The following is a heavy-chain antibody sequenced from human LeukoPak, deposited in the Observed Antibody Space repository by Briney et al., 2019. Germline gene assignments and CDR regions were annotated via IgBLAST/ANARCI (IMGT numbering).Heavy chain of an antibody. Sequence: PSETLSLTCTVSGGSVSSGSYYWSWIRQPPGKGLEWIGYIYYSGSTNYNPSRKSRVTISVDTSKNQFSLKLSSVTAADTAVYYCARVENDGPNYYFDYWGQGTLVTVSS. CDR1: GGSVSSGSYY. CDR3: ARVENDGPNYYFDY. V-gene: IGHV4-61*01. D-gene: IGHD1-1*01. CDR2: IYYSGST. J-gene: IGHJ4*02.